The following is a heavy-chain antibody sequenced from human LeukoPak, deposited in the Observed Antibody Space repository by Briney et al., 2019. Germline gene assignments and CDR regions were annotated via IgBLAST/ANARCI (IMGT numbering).Heavy chain of an antibody. CDR2: IYYSGST. D-gene: IGHD6-19*01. J-gene: IGHJ4*02. Sequence: PSETRSLTCTVSGGSISSSGYYWGWIRQPPGKGLDWIGSIYYSGSTYYNPSLKSRVTISVDTSKDQFSLKLSSVTAADTAVYYCARHSSGWYYFDYWGQGTLVTVSS. CDR1: GGSISSSGYY. V-gene: IGHV4-39*01. CDR3: ARHSSGWYYFDY.